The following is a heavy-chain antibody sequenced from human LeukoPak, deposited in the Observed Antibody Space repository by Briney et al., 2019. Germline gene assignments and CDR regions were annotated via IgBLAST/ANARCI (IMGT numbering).Heavy chain of an antibody. CDR1: GGSISSGDYY. Sequence: PSQTLSLTCTVSGGSISSGDYYWSWIRQPPGKGLEWIGYIYYSGSTYYNPTLKSRVTISVDTSKNQFSLKLSSVTAADTAVYYCARGYSSSSGNAFDIRGQGTMVTVSS. V-gene: IGHV4-30-4*08. CDR2: IYYSGST. J-gene: IGHJ3*02. D-gene: IGHD6-6*01. CDR3: ARGYSSSSGNAFDI.